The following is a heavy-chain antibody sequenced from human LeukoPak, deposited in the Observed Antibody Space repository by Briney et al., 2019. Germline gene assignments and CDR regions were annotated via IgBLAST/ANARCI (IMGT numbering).Heavy chain of an antibody. CDR1: GGSISSYY. Sequence: SETLSLTCTVSGGSISSYYWSWIRQPPGKGLEWIGYIYYSGSTNYNPSLKSRITISVDKSKNQFSLKLSSVTAADTAVYYCAKSSKRTFGELNYWGQGTLVTVSS. D-gene: IGHD3-10*01. CDR2: IYYSGST. V-gene: IGHV4-59*12. CDR3: AKSSKRTFGELNY. J-gene: IGHJ4*02.